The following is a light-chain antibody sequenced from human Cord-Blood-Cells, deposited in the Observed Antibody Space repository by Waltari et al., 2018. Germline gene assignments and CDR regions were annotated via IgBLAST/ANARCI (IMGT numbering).Light chain of an antibody. CDR1: SGSIASNY. J-gene: IGLJ3*02. Sequence: FMLTQPHSVSESPGKTVTISCTRSSGSIASNYVQWYQQRPGSSPTPVIYEDNQRPSGVPDRFSGSIDSSSNSASLTISGLKTEDEADYYCQSYDSSNPWVFGGGTKLTVL. CDR3: QSYDSSNPWV. CDR2: EDN. V-gene: IGLV6-57*01.